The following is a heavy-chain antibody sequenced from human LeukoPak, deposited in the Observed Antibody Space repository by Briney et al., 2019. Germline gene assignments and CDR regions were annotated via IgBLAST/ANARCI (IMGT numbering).Heavy chain of an antibody. CDR2: ISGSGGST. J-gene: IGHJ4*02. CDR3: ASFSTRITMIVVVTNY. Sequence: GGSLRLSCAASGFTFSSYAMSWVRQAPGKGLEWVSAISGSGGSTYYADSVKGRFTISRDNSKNTLYLQMNSLRAEDTAVYYCASFSTRITMIVVVTNYWGQGTLVTVSS. V-gene: IGHV3-23*01. D-gene: IGHD3-22*01. CDR1: GFTFSSYA.